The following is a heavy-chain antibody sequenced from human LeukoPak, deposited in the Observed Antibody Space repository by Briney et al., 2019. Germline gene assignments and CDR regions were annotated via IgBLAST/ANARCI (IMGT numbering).Heavy chain of an antibody. J-gene: IGHJ4*02. Sequence: SETLSLTWAVYGGSFSGYYWSWIRQPPVKGLEWIGEINHSGSTNYNPSLKSRVTISVDTSKNQFSLKLSSVTAADTAVYYCARGLIAVAGFDYWGQGTLVTVSS. CDR3: ARGLIAVAGFDY. V-gene: IGHV4-34*01. CDR1: GGSFSGYY. D-gene: IGHD6-19*01. CDR2: INHSGST.